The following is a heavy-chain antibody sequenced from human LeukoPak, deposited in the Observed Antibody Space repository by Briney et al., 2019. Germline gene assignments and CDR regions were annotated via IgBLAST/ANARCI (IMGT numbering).Heavy chain of an antibody. D-gene: IGHD4/OR15-4a*01. V-gene: IGHV3-53*01. CDR2: IYSDNT. J-gene: IGHJ4*02. CDR3: ARRAGAYSHPYDY. CDR1: GFTVSSNS. Sequence: PGGSLRLSCTVSGFTVSSNSMSWVRQAPGKGLEWVSFIYSDNTHYSDSVKGRFTISIDNSNNTLYLQMNSLRAEDTAVYYCARRAGAYSHPYDYWGQGTLVTVSS.